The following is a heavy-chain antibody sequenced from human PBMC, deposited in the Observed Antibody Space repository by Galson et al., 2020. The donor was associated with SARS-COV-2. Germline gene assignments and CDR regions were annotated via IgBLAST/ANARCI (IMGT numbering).Heavy chain of an antibody. CDR3: AKVRALLMLYASGDNDMDV. V-gene: IGHV3-30*18. Sequence: GESLKISCAASGFAFNNYGMHWVRQAPGKGLEWVAHISYEGSKKYYADSVKGRFTISRDYLKNTVYLQMDSLRGEDTAVYYCAKVRALLMLYASGDNDMDVWGKGTTGAVSS. D-gene: IGHD2-8*01. CDR2: ISYEGSKK. J-gene: IGHJ6*03. CDR1: GFAFNNYG.